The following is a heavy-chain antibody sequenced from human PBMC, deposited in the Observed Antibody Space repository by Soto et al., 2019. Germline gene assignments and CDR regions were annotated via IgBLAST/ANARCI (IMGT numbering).Heavy chain of an antibody. J-gene: IGHJ5*02. CDR1: GASISTNHHN. D-gene: IGHD3-9*01. V-gene: IGHV4-39*01. CDR2: IHYRGDT. Sequence: QVQLRGSGPGLVRPSETLSLTCTVSGASISTNHHNWAWVRQPPGKGLEWMGNIHYRGDTYFNPSLGSRLSMSVDTSKTQFSLKLTSVTAADTAVYYCARLPTGYPNWFDPWGQGTLVTVSS. CDR3: ARLPTGYPNWFDP.